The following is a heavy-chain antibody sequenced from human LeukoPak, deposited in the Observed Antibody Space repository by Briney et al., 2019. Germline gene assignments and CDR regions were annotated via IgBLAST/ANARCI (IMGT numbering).Heavy chain of an antibody. D-gene: IGHD2-15*01. CDR2: ISAYNGNT. CDR3: ARGAWAVVVAASFDY. J-gene: IGHJ4*02. CDR1: GYTFTSYG. V-gene: IGHV1-18*01. Sequence: ASVKVSCKASGYTFTSYGISWVRQAPGQGLEWMGWISAYNGNTNYAQKLQGRVTMTTDTSTSTPYMELRSLRSDDTAVYYCARGAWAVVVAASFDYWGQGTLVTVSS.